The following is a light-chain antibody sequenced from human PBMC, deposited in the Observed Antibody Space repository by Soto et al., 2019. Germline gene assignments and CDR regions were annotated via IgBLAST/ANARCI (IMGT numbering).Light chain of an antibody. J-gene: IGLJ2*01. Sequence: QSVLTQPPSASASLGASVTLTCTLSSGYSNYKVDWYQQRPGKGPRFVMRVGTGGIVGSKGDGIPDRFSVLGSGLNRYLTIKNIQEEDESDYHCGADHGSGSNFVVVFGGGTKVTVI. CDR2: VGTGGIVG. V-gene: IGLV9-49*01. CDR3: GADHGSGSNFVVV. CDR1: SGYSNYK.